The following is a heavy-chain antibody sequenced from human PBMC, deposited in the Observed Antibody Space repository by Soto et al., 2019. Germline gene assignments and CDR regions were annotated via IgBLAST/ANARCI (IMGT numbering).Heavy chain of an antibody. J-gene: IGHJ4*02. CDR1: GGSISSSNW. CDR3: ARLRTYDLMTAPDY. V-gene: IGHV4-4*02. Sequence: SETLSLTCVVSGGSISSSNWWSWVRQPPGKGLEWIGEIYHSGRTNYNPSLKSRVTISLDKSKNQFSLKLSSVTAADTAVYYCARLRTYDLMTAPDYWGQGTLVTVSS. D-gene: IGHD3-9*01. CDR2: IYHSGRT.